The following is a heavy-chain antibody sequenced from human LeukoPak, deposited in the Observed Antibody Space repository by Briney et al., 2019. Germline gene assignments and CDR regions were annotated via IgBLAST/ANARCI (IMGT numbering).Heavy chain of an antibody. CDR2: ISYDGSNK. D-gene: IGHD4-23*01. CDR1: GFTFSSYG. CDR3: AREGRVRWYDY. J-gene: IGHJ4*02. V-gene: IGHV3-30*03. Sequence: GRSLRLSCAASGFTFSSYGMHWVRQAPGKGLEWVAVISYDGSNKYYADSVKGRFTISRDNSKNTLYLQMNSLRAEDTAVYYCAREGRVRWYDYWGQGTLVTVSS.